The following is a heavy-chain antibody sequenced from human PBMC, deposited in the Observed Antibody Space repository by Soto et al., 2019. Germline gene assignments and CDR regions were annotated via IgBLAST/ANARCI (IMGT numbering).Heavy chain of an antibody. J-gene: IGHJ4*02. Sequence: SETLSLTCTVSGGSISSSSYYWGWIRQPPGKGLEWIGSIYYSGSTYYNPSLKSRVTISVDTSKNQFSLKLSSVTAADTAVYYCARHAGSPLNYYDFWSGYYSFDYWGQGTLVTVSS. D-gene: IGHD3-3*01. CDR3: ARHAGSPLNYYDFWSGYYSFDY. V-gene: IGHV4-39*01. CDR1: GGSISSSSYY. CDR2: IYYSGST.